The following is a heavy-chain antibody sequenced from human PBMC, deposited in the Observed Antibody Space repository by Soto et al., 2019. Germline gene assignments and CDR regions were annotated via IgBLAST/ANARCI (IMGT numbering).Heavy chain of an antibody. CDR3: AKGDDFWSGSWINYFDY. J-gene: IGHJ4*02. Sequence: PGGSLRLSCAASGFTFSSYAMSWVRQAPGKGLEWVSAISGSGGSTYYADSVKGRFTISRDNSKNTLYLQMNSLRAEDTAVYYCAKGDDFWSGSWINYFDYWGQGTLVTVSS. CDR2: ISGSGGST. D-gene: IGHD3-3*01. V-gene: IGHV3-23*01. CDR1: GFTFSSYA.